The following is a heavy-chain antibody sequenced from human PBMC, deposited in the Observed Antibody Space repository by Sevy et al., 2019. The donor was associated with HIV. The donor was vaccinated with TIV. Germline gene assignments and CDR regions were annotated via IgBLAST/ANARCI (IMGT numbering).Heavy chain of an antibody. CDR3: ATAPGYYDSAPFDY. CDR2: IKSKIDGETT. Sequence: GGSLRLSCAVSGFTFNNAWMKWVRQAPGTGLQWVGLIKSKIDGETTDYAAPVKGRFTISRDDSKNTLFLQMNSLKIEDTAVYYCATAPGYYDSAPFDYWGPGTLFTVSS. V-gene: IGHV3-15*01. CDR1: GFTFNNAW. J-gene: IGHJ4*02. D-gene: IGHD3-22*01.